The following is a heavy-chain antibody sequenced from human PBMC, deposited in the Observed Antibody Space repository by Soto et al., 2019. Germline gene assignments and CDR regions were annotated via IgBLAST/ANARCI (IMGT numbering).Heavy chain of an antibody. J-gene: IGHJ6*02. CDR2: ISSSSSYI. CDR3: ARDHADIVVVVAATRYGMEV. V-gene: IGHV3-21*01. CDR1: GFTFRSYS. Sequence: LRLSCAASGFTFRSYSMNWVRQAPGKGLEWVSSISSSSSYIYYADSVKGRFTISRDNAKDSLYLQMNSLRAEDTAVYYCARDHADIVVVVAATRYGMEVWGQGTTITVS. D-gene: IGHD2-15*01.